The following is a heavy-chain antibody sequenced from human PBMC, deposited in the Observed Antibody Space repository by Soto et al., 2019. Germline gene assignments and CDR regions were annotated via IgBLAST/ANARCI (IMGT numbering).Heavy chain of an antibody. V-gene: IGHV4-4*02. J-gene: IGHJ4*02. CDR3: ARGVDYRWVY. Sequence: PSETLSLTCAVSAGSVYTDYWWSWVRQAPGKGLEWIGEVHHSGTTNYIQSLASRLTMTVDKSGNQASLELTSVAAADSAVYYCARGVDYRWVYWGQGTLVTVSS. CDR1: AGSVYTDYW. CDR2: VHHSGTT. D-gene: IGHD1-26*01.